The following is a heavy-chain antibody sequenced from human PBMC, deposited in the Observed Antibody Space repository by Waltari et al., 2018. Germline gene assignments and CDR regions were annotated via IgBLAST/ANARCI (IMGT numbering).Heavy chain of an antibody. CDR1: GYTLTELS. V-gene: IGHV1-24*01. CDR2: VGPEDGET. Sequence: QVQLVQSGAEVKKPGASVKVSCKVSGYTLTELSMHWVRQAPGKGLEWMGGVGPEDGETIYAQKFQGRVTMTEDTSTDTAYMELSRLRSEDTAVYYCATVAREWELPGAFDIWGQGTMVTVSS. D-gene: IGHD1-26*01. CDR3: ATVAREWELPGAFDI. J-gene: IGHJ3*02.